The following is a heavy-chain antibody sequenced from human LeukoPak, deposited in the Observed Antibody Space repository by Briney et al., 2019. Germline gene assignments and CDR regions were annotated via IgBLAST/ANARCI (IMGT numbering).Heavy chain of an antibody. V-gene: IGHV3-43*02. CDR3: ARESGKFDY. Sequence: GGSLRLSCVASGLPIDDFAMHWVRQAPGKGLEWVSLIGGDGVSTFYADSVKGRFSISRDNSKNSLSLEMNSLRTEDTAMYYCARESGKFDYWGQGTLVAVSS. CDR1: GLPIDDFA. J-gene: IGHJ4*02. CDR2: IGGDGVST.